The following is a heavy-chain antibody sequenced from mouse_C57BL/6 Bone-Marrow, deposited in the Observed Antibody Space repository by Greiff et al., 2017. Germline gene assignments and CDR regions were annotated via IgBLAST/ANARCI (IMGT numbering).Heavy chain of an antibody. Sequence: QVQLQQPGAELVRPGSSVKLSCKASGYTFTSYWMDWVKQRPGQGLEWIGNIYPSDSETHYNQKFKDKATLTVDKSSSTAYMQLSSLTSEDSAVYYCARLEGYFDYWGQGTMLTVSS. CDR2: IYPSDSET. CDR1: GYTFTSYW. CDR3: ARLEGYFDY. J-gene: IGHJ2*01. V-gene: IGHV1-61*01.